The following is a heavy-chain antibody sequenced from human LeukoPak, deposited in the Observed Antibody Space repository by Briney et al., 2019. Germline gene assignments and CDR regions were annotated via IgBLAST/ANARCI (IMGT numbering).Heavy chain of an antibody. V-gene: IGHV4-34*01. CDR1: GGSISSYY. CDR3: ARGGLGYFDWLLYPLDY. CDR2: INHSGST. Sequence: PSETLSLTCTVSGGSISSYYWSWIRQPPGKGLEWIGEINHSGSTNYNPSLKSRVTISVDTSKNQFSLKLSSVTAADTAVYYCARGGLGYFDWLLYPLDYWGQGTLVTVSS. J-gene: IGHJ4*02. D-gene: IGHD3-9*01.